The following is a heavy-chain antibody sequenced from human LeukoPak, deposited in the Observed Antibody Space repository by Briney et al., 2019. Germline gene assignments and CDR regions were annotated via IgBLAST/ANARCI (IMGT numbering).Heavy chain of an antibody. J-gene: IGHJ4*02. V-gene: IGHV4-39*01. CDR1: GGSISSSSYY. D-gene: IGHD2-15*01. CDR3: AQTYCSGGSCVDY. Sequence: PSETLSLTCTVSGGSISSSSYYWGWIRQPPGKGLEWIASIYYSGSTYYNPSLKSRVTISVDRSKNPFSLKLSSVTAADTAVYYCAQTYCSGGSCVDYWGQGTLVTVSS. CDR2: IYYSGST.